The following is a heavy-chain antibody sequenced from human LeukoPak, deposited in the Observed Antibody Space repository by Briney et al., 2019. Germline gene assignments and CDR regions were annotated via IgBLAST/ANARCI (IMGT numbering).Heavy chain of an antibody. CDR2: INPNSGGT. D-gene: IGHD6-19*01. J-gene: IGHJ4*02. V-gene: IGHV1-2*04. CDR3: ARGSSSGWYLDY. Sequence: GASVEVSCKASGYTFTGYYMHWVRQAPGQGLEWMGWINPNSGGTNYAQKFQGWVTMTRDTSISTAYMELSRLRSDDTAVYYCARGSSSGWYLDYWGQGTLVTVSS. CDR1: GYTFTGYY.